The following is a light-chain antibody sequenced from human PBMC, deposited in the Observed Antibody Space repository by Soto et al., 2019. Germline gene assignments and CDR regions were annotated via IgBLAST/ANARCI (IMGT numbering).Light chain of an antibody. Sequence: DIQMTQSPSTLSASVGDRVTITCRASQTISNWLAWYQQKPGKAPKLLIYDASILESGVPSRFSGSGSVTEFTLTITSLQPDDFATYYCQQYKDYTYTFGQGTKVDIK. CDR1: QTISNW. CDR2: DAS. V-gene: IGKV1-5*01. J-gene: IGKJ1*01. CDR3: QQYKDYTYT.